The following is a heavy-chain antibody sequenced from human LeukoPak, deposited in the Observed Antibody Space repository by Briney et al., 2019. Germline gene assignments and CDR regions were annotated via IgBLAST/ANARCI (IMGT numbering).Heavy chain of an antibody. D-gene: IGHD5-18*01. Sequence: SETLSLTCTVSGGSISSSSYYWGWIRQPPGKGLERIGSIYYSGSTYYNPSLKSRITISVDTSKNQFSLKLSSVTAADTAVYYCARTARVLRGYSYGSLYHFDYWGQGTLVTVSS. CDR3: ARTARVLRGYSYGSLYHFDY. J-gene: IGHJ4*02. CDR2: IYYSGST. CDR1: GGSISSSSYY. V-gene: IGHV4-39*01.